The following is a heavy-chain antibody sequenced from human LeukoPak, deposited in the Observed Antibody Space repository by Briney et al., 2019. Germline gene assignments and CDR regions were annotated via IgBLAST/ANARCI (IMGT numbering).Heavy chain of an antibody. CDR2: LGTDGTYT. Sequence: GGSLRLSCAACWFNLRDYWMQWVRHAPGKGLVWVSRLGTDGTYTNYADSVRGRFTISRDNAKNTLYLQMDSLRAEDTAFYYCVRDPSNSGNWFDLWGQGTLVTVSS. J-gene: IGHJ5*02. CDR1: WFNLRDYW. CDR3: VRDPSNSGNWFDL. V-gene: IGHV3-74*01. D-gene: IGHD4-11*01.